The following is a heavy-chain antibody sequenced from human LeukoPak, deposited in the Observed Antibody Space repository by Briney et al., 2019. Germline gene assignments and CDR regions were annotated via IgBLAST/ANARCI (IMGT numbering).Heavy chain of an antibody. CDR3: ALIRIVATIIDY. J-gene: IGHJ4*02. Sequence: SETLSLTCAVYGGSFSGYYWSWIRQPPGKGLEWIGEINHSGSTNYNPSLKSRVTISVDTSKNQFSLKLSSVTAADTAVYYRALIRIVATIIDYWGQGTLVTVSS. CDR2: INHSGST. CDR1: GGSFSGYY. D-gene: IGHD5-12*01. V-gene: IGHV4-34*01.